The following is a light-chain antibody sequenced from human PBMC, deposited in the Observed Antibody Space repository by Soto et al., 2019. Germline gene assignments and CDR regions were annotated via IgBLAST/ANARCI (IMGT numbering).Light chain of an antibody. J-gene: IGKJ4*01. CDR3: QQRSNWLFT. CDR1: QSVSSY. V-gene: IGKV3-11*01. Sequence: EIVLTQSPATLSLSPGERATLSCRASQSVSSYLAWYQQKPGQALRLLIYDASNRATGIPARFSGSGSGTDFTLTISSLEPEDFAVYYCQQRSNWLFTFGGGTKVEIK. CDR2: DAS.